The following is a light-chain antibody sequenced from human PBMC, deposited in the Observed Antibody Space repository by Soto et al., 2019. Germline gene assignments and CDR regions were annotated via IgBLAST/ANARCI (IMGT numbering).Light chain of an antibody. V-gene: IGLV1-40*01. J-gene: IGLJ2*01. Sequence: QSVLTQPPSVSGAPGQRVTISCTGNSSNLGAGYDVHWYQQLPGAAPKLVIFGNRNRPSGVPERFSGSKSGTSASLAISGLRSEDEADYYCAAWDDSLSGLVFGGGTKLTVL. CDR3: AAWDDSLSGLV. CDR1: SSNLGAGYD. CDR2: GNR.